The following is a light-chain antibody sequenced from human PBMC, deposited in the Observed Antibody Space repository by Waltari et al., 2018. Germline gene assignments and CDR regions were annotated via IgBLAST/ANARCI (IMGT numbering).Light chain of an antibody. J-gene: IGKJ1*01. CDR2: GAS. V-gene: IGKV3-20*01. CDR1: QSVGRT. Sequence: EIVLTQSPGTLSLSPGERATLSCRASQSVGRTLTWYQQKPRQAPRLLIYGASSRATDIPDRFSGSGSGTDFSLTISRLEPEDFAVYYCQHYVRLPVTFGQGTKVEIK. CDR3: QHYVRLPVT.